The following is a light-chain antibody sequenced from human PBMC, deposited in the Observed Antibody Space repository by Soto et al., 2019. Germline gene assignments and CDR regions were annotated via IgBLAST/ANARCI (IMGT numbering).Light chain of an antibody. CDR3: QAYVYSLTASV. J-gene: IGLJ3*02. CDR2: GNR. V-gene: IGLV1-40*01. Sequence: QSVLTQPPSGSGAPGQRVTISCTGNSSNLGAGYDVHWYQQLPGAAPKLVIFGNRNRPSGVPERFSGSKSGTSASLAITGLPAEYEADYYCQAYVYSLTASVFGGGTKLTVL. CDR1: SSNLGAGYD.